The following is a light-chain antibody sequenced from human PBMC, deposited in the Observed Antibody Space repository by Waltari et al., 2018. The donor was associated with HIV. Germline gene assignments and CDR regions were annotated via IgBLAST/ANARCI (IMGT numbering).Light chain of an antibody. CDR2: GTS. CDR3: QQYDSIPST. Sequence: DVHMTQSPSSLSASVGVRVTITCRPSQPISTALAWYQQTPGKAPKRLVYGTSRLDSGVSYRFSGSGSGTDYTLTISSLEPEDFASYYCQQYDSIPSTFGQGTKLEIK. J-gene: IGKJ2*02. CDR1: QPISTA. V-gene: IGKV1-NL1*01.